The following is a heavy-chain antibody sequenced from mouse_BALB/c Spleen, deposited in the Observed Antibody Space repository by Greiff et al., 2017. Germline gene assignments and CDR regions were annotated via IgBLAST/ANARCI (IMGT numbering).Heavy chain of an antibody. J-gene: IGHJ1*01. D-gene: IGHD2-10*01. CDR1: GFTFSDYG. CDR2: ISNLAYSI. V-gene: IGHV5-15*02. Sequence: EVKVEESGGGLVQPGGSRKLSCAASGFTFSDYGMAWVRQAPGKGPEWVAFISNLAYSIYYADTVTGRFTISRENAKNTLYLEMSSLRSEDTAMYYCARDRAYYGNYGGWYFDVWGAGTTVTVSS. CDR3: ARDRAYYGNYGGWYFDV.